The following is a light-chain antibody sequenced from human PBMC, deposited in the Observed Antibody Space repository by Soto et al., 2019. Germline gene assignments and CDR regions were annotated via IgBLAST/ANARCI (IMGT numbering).Light chain of an antibody. Sequence: DIQMTQSPSSLSASVGDRVPITCRASQSIRNDFGWYKQKPGKAPKRLIYAASSLQSGVPSRFSVSGSGPEFTLTNSSLQPEDFATYYFLQHNSYPHTFGQGTKLEIK. CDR1: QSIRND. V-gene: IGKV1-17*01. CDR3: LQHNSYPHT. CDR2: AAS. J-gene: IGKJ2*01.